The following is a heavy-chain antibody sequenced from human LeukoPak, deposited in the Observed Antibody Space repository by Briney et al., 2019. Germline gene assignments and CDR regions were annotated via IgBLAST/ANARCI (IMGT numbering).Heavy chain of an antibody. CDR3: ARDQIGITV. CDR2: IYCTGST. CDR1: GGSISSSSSY. V-gene: IGHV4-39*07. D-gene: IGHD1-7*01. Sequence: PSETLSLTCTVSGGSISSSSSYWGWFRQPPGKGLEWIGSIYCTGSTYYNPSLKSRVTISVDTSRDQFSLKLSSVTAADTAVYYCARDQIGITVWGQGTLVTVSS. J-gene: IGHJ4*02.